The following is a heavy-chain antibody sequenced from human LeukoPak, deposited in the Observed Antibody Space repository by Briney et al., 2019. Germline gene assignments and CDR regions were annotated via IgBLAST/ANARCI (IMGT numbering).Heavy chain of an antibody. CDR1: GFTFDDYG. V-gene: IGHV3-20*04. CDR3: AREEIGPYYYDSSGYCPPDY. D-gene: IGHD3-22*01. J-gene: IGHJ4*02. Sequence: GGPLRLSCAASGFTFDDYGMSWVRQAPGKGLEWVSGINWNGGSTGYADSVKGRFTISRDNAKNSLYLQMNSLRAEDTALYYCAREEIGPYYYDSSGYCPPDYWGQGTLVTVSS. CDR2: INWNGGST.